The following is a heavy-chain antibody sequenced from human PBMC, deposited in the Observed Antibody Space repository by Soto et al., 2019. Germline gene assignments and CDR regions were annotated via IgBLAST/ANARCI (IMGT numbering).Heavy chain of an antibody. J-gene: IGHJ4*02. Sequence: NPSETLSLTCAVSGYSISSGYYWGWIRQPPGKGLEWIGSIYHSGSTYYNPSLKSRVTISVDTSKNQFSLKLSSVTAADTAVYYCARAISDTHDHFDYWGQGTLVTVSS. CDR1: GYSISSGYY. V-gene: IGHV4-38-2*01. D-gene: IGHD5-18*01. CDR3: ARAISDTHDHFDY. CDR2: IYHSGST.